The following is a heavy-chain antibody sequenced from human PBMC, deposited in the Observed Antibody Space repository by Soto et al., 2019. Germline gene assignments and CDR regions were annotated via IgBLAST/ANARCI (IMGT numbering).Heavy chain of an antibody. CDR2: TYYTGLT. CDR3: ARHAWFGEFDP. V-gene: IGHV4-39*01. D-gene: IGHD3-10*01. J-gene: IGHJ5*02. Sequence: QLQLQESGPGLVKPSETLSLTCTVSGGSISSGSHYWAWIGQSPGKGLEWIGSTYYTGLTYYNPSLKGRVTISLNTSKTQFYLKLAAVSAADTALFFCARHAWFGEFDPWGQGTLVTVSS. CDR1: GGSISSGSHY.